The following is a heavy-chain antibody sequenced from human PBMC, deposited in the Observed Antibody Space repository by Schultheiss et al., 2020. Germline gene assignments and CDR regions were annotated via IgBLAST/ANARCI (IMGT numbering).Heavy chain of an antibody. J-gene: IGHJ4*02. V-gene: IGHV4-34*01. CDR2: INHRGST. D-gene: IGHD5-18*01. CDR1: GGSFSGYY. CDR3: ARGGDTAVVDFFDF. Sequence: SETLSLTCAVYGGSFSGYYWTWIRQSPGKGLEWIGEINHRGSTHYNPSLRGRVAFSVDPSQHHFSLSLTSLTAADTGVYFCARGGDTAVVDFFDFWGPGTQVTVSS.